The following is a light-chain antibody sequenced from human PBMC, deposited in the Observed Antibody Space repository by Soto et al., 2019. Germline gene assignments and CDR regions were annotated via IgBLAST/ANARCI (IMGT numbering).Light chain of an antibody. CDR3: QQYDNRPLT. Sequence: IRMTQSPSSLSVSPGDRVTITWEASQGISNYLNWYQQKPGKAPKLLIYDASNRETGVPSRFSGSGSGTDFTFTISSLQSEDIAAYYCQQYDNRPLTFGGGTKVDIK. V-gene: IGKV1-33*01. CDR2: DAS. J-gene: IGKJ4*02. CDR1: QGISNY.